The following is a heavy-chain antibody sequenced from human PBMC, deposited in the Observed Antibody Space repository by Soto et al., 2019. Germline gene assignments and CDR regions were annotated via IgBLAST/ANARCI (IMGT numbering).Heavy chain of an antibody. Sequence: SETLSLTCAVYGGSFSGYYWSWIRQPPGKGLEWIGEINHSGSTNYNPSLKSRVTISVDTSKNQFSLKLSSVTAADTAVYYCARDVVPAALYYFDYWAQGTLVTVSS. J-gene: IGHJ4*02. D-gene: IGHD2-2*01. V-gene: IGHV4-34*01. CDR2: INHSGST. CDR1: GGSFSGYY. CDR3: ARDVVPAALYYFDY.